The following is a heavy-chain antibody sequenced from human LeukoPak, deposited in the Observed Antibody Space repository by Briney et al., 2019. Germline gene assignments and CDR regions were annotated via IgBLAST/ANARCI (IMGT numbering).Heavy chain of an antibody. CDR3: ATRGY. CDR2: IYNSGNN. Sequence: SETLSLTCTVSGSSISSDYWQWIRQPPGKGLEWVGYIYNSGNNHYNSSLKSRVTKSIDTSKNQFSLKLASVTAADTAVYYCATRGYWGQGTLVAVSS. V-gene: IGHV4-59*08. J-gene: IGHJ4*02. CDR1: GSSISSDY. D-gene: IGHD3-10*01.